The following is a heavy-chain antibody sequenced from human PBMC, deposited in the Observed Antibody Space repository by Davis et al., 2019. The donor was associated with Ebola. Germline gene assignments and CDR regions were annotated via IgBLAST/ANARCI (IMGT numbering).Heavy chain of an antibody. CDR3: ASPARYGGKGYYYYYGMDV. J-gene: IGHJ6*02. CDR2: INAVNGNT. Sequence: SVPVSCMASGYTFTRYAMHWVRQAPGQRLAWLGRINAVNGNTKYSQKFQGRVTITRDTSASTAYMELSSLRSEDTAVYYCASPARYGGKGYYYYYGMDVWGQGTTVTVSS. CDR1: GYTFTRYA. D-gene: IGHD4-23*01. V-gene: IGHV1-3*01.